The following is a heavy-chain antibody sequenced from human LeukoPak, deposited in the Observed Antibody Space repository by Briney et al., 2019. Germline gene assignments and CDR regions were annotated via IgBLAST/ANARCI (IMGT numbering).Heavy chain of an antibody. Sequence: PGGSLRLSCAASGFTVITNDMTWVRQAPGKGLEWASVLYSDGNTKYADSVQGRLTISRDNSKNTLYLEMNSLSPDDTAVYYCARGVEPLAANTLAYWGQGTLVTVSS. CDR2: LYSDGNT. CDR3: ARGVEPLAANTLAY. V-gene: IGHV3-53*01. CDR1: GFTVITND. J-gene: IGHJ4*02. D-gene: IGHD1-14*01.